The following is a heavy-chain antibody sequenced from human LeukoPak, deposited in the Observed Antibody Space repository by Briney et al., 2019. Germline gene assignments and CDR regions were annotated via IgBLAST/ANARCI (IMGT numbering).Heavy chain of an antibody. V-gene: IGHV3-23*01. CDR1: GFTFSSYW. D-gene: IGHD3-10*01. Sequence: GGSLRLSCAASGFTFSSYWMHWVRQAPGKGLEWVSAISGSGGSTYYADSVKGRFTISRDNSKNTLYLQMNSLRAEDTAVYYCAKVLVGSSRARGDDYWGQGTLVTVSS. J-gene: IGHJ4*02. CDR3: AKVLVGSSRARGDDY. CDR2: ISGSGGST.